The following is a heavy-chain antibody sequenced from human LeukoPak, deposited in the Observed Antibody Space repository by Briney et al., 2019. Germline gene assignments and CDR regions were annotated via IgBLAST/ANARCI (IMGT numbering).Heavy chain of an antibody. D-gene: IGHD5/OR15-5a*01. Sequence: ASVKVSCKASEYTFSDNYIHWVRQAPGQGLEWMGIINPNGGVTTYAQKFQGRVTMTRDTSTSTIYMDLSSLKSEDTAVYYCARDSEEVSALDYWGQGTPVTVSS. CDR3: ARDSEEVSALDY. V-gene: IGHV1-46*01. CDR1: EYTFSDNY. CDR2: INPNGGVT. J-gene: IGHJ4*02.